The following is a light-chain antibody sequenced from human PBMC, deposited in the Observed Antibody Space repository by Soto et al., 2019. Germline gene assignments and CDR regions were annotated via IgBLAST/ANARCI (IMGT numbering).Light chain of an antibody. Sequence: EIVLTQSPGTLSLSPGERATLSCRASQSVINSYLSWYQQKPGQPPRLLIYAASSWATGFPDRFSGSGSGTDFALTISILEPEDFAVYYCQQYDSWPRTFGQGTKVEIK. CDR1: QSVINSY. V-gene: IGKV3-20*01. J-gene: IGKJ1*01. CDR2: AAS. CDR3: QQYDSWPRT.